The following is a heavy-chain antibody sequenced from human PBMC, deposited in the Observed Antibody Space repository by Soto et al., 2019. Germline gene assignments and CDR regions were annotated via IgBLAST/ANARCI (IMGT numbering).Heavy chain of an antibody. Sequence: PSETLSLTCTVSGGSISSYYWSWIRQPPGKGLEWIGYIYYSGSTNYNPSLKSRITISVDTSKNQFSLKLSSVTAADTAVYYCARHPSAYSSSWYTGWLDPWGQGTLVTVSS. CDR3: ARHPSAYSSSWYTGWLDP. CDR2: IYYSGST. V-gene: IGHV4-59*08. D-gene: IGHD6-13*01. J-gene: IGHJ5*02. CDR1: GGSISSYY.